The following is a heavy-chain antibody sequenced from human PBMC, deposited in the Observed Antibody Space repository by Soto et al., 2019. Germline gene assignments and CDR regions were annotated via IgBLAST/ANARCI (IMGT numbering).Heavy chain of an antibody. D-gene: IGHD3-10*01. CDR2: ISAYNGNT. V-gene: IGHV1-18*01. CDR1: GYTFTSYG. CDR3: ARWGAMVRGVIPYYYYGMDV. J-gene: IGHJ6*02. Sequence: QVQLVQSGAEVKKPGASVKVSCKASGYTFTSYGISWVRQAPGQGLEWMGWISAYNGNTNYAQKLQGRVTMTTDTSTITAYMELRSLRSDDTAVYYCARWGAMVRGVIPYYYYGMDVWGQGTTVTVSS.